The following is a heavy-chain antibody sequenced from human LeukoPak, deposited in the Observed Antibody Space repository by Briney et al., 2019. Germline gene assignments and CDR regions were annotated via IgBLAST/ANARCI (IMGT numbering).Heavy chain of an antibody. D-gene: IGHD2-15*01. CDR2: ISGSGGST. Sequence: GGSLRLPCAASGSTFSRYAMSWVRQAPGKGLEWVSAISGSGGSTFYPASVTGRFTISRDNSKNTLYLQMNSLRAEDTAVYYCAKEVMVPASYAFDIWGQGTMVTVSS. CDR3: AKEVMVPASYAFDI. V-gene: IGHV3-23*01. CDR1: GSTFSRYA. J-gene: IGHJ3*02.